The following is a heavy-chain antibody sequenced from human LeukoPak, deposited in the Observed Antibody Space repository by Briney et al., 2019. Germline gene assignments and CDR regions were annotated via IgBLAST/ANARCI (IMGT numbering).Heavy chain of an antibody. CDR1: GFALSTYG. J-gene: IGHJ5*02. CDR2: IRIGGGGT. Sequence: GESLKISCAASGFALSTYGMSWVRQAPAKGLEWVSSIRIGGGGTFYADSVKGRFTISRDNSENTLHLQMNNLRVEDTARYFCARCMVLSQGWCNWFDPWGQGTLVTVSS. CDR3: ARCMVLSQGWCNWFDP. V-gene: IGHV3-23*01. D-gene: IGHD6-13*01.